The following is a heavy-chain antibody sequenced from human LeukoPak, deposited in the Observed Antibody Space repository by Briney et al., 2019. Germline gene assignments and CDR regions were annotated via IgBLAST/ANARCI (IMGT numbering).Heavy chain of an antibody. CDR1: GDSVSINSAG. CDR3: ARLGLGGAFDI. D-gene: IGHD2-15*01. Sequence: SQTLSLSFAISGDSVSINSAGWNWIRQPPSRGLEWLGRTYYRSKWYNDYAVSVKSRITIKPDTSKNQFSLQLNSATPEDTAVYYCARLGLGGAFDIWGQGTMVTGSS. V-gene: IGHV6-1*01. CDR2: TYYRSKWYN. J-gene: IGHJ3*02.